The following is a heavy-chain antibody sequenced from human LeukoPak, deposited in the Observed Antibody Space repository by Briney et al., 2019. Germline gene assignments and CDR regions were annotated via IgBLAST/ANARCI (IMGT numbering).Heavy chain of an antibody. CDR3: ARVGEGCFDH. J-gene: IGHJ4*02. CDR1: DGSISSYY. CDR2: IYYSGNT. V-gene: IGHV4-59*01. Sequence: SETLSLTCTVSDGSISSYYWSWIRQSPGKGLEWIGYIYYSGNTNYNPSLKTRVTISIDTSKNQFSLRLRSVTAADTAIYYCARVGEGCFDHWGQGTLATVSS.